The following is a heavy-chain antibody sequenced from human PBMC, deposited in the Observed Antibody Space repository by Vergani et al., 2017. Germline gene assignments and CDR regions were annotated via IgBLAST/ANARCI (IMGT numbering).Heavy chain of an antibody. J-gene: IGHJ4*02. D-gene: IGHD6-13*01. Sequence: QVQLQESGPGLVKPSETLSLTCTVSGGPISSYYWSWIRQPAGKGLEWIGRSYTSGSTNYKPSLKSRITMSVDTSKNQYSLKLSSVTAAATAVYYCAREVLAAAMDYWDQGTLVTVSS. CDR2: SYTSGST. V-gene: IGHV4-4*07. CDR3: AREVLAAAMDY. CDR1: GGPISSYY.